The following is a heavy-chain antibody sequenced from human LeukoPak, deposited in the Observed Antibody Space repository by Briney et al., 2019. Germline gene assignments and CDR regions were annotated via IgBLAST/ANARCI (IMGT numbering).Heavy chain of an antibody. CDR3: VKWSTVTNTFTDY. Sequence: GGSLRLSCSASGFTFSSYAMHWVRQAPGKGLEYVSAISSNGGSTYYADSVKGRFTISRDNSKNTLYLQMSSLRAEDTAVYYCVKWSTVTNTFTDYWGQGTLVTDSS. J-gene: IGHJ4*02. V-gene: IGHV3-64D*06. D-gene: IGHD4-17*01. CDR2: ISSNGGST. CDR1: GFTFSSYA.